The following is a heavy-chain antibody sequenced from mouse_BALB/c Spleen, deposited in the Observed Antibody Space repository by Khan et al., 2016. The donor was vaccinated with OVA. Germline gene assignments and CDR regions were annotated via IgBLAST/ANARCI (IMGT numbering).Heavy chain of an antibody. D-gene: IGHD4-1*01. CDR2: ISNSGST. CDR3: SSELGRYYAIGY. Sequence: EVQLQESGPGLVKPSQSLSLTCTVTGYSITRDYAWNWIRQFPGNKLEWMGYISNSGSTTYNPSLKSRISITRDTSKNRFFLPLNSVTTEDTATYYCSSELGRYYAIGYWGQGTSVTVSS. J-gene: IGHJ4*01. V-gene: IGHV3-2*02. CDR1: GYSITRDYA.